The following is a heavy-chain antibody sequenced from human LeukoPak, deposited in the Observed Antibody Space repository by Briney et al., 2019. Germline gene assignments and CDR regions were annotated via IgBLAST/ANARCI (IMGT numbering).Heavy chain of an antibody. D-gene: IGHD3-10*01. Sequence: ASVKVSCKASGYTFTRYYMYCVRQAPGKAREWVGWINPNSDDTNYAQKFQGRVTMARDTSISTAYMELRSLRSDDTAVYYCARDLTMLRGEYCFDYWGQGTLVTVSS. CDR2: INPNSDDT. CDR1: GYTFTRYY. CDR3: ARDLTMLRGEYCFDY. V-gene: IGHV1-2*02. J-gene: IGHJ4*02.